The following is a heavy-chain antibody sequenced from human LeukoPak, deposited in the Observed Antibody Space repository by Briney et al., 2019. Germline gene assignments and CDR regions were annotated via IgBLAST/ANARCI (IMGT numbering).Heavy chain of an antibody. CDR1: GGSTSSSSYY. Sequence: SETLSLTCTVSGGSTSSSSYYWGWIRQPPGTGLEWIGSIYYSGSTYYNPSLKSRVTISVDTSKNQFSLKLSSVTAADTAVYYCASVEMATIGGFDYWGQGTLVTVSS. V-gene: IGHV4-39*01. J-gene: IGHJ4*02. D-gene: IGHD5-24*01. CDR3: ASVEMATIGGFDY. CDR2: IYYSGST.